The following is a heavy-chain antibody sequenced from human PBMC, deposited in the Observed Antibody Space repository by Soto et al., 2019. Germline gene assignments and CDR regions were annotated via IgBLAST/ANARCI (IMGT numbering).Heavy chain of an antibody. CDR2: IYFSGST. CDR3: ARGSAWEDLLAS. CDR1: GASINSGGYY. Sequence: PSETLSLTCTVSGASINSGGYYWSWVRQLPGKGLEWIGYIYFSGSTYYNPSLESRLTISLDTSQNHFSLKLRSVTAADTAVYYCARGSAWEDLLASWGQGTLVPVSS. D-gene: IGHD6-25*01. V-gene: IGHV4-31*03. J-gene: IGHJ4*02.